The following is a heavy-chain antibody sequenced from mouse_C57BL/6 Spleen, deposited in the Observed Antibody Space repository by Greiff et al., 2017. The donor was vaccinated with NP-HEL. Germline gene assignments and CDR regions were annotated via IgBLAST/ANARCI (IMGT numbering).Heavy chain of an antibody. J-gene: IGHJ1*03. CDR2: IWTGGGT. CDR3: AQKRYDGSSYGYLYFDV. Sequence: VQLQESGPGLVAPSQSLSITCTVSGFSLTSYAISWVRQPPGKGLEWIGVIWTGGGTNYNSALKSRMSISKDNSKSQVFLKMNSMQTDDTARYYCAQKRYDGSSYGYLYFDVWGTGTTVTVSS. V-gene: IGHV2-9-1*01. D-gene: IGHD1-1*01. CDR1: GFSLTSYA.